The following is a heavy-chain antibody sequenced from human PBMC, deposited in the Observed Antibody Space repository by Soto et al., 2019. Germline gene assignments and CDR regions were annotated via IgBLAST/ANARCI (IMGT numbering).Heavy chain of an antibody. CDR3: TTAAPNYSDSSGYGAGYYYYYGMDV. V-gene: IGHV3-15*01. CDR1: GXTFSNAW. J-gene: IGHJ6*02. CDR2: IKSKTDGGTT. Sequence: GSLRLSCAASGXTFSNAWMSWVRQAPGKGLEWVGRIKSKTDGGTTDYAAPVKGRFTISRDYSKNTLYLQMNSLKDEDTAVYYCTTAAPNYSDSSGYGAGYYYYYGMDVWGQGTTVTVSS. D-gene: IGHD3-22*01.